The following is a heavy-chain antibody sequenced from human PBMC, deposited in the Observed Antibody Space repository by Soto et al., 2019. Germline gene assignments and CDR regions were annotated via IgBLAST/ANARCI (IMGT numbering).Heavy chain of an antibody. V-gene: IGHV1-2*02. CDR3: ARPWGRVTNNCFDT. CDR2: IDPHSGDT. D-gene: IGHD7-27*01. CDR1: GYTFTGHY. J-gene: IGHJ5*02. Sequence: ASVRVSCKASGYTFTGHYLHWVRQAAGEGLECMGWIDPHSGDTTFAQKFQGTVTMTSDTAISTAYMELSSLRLDDTAVYYCARPWGRVTNNCFDTWGQGTLVTVSS.